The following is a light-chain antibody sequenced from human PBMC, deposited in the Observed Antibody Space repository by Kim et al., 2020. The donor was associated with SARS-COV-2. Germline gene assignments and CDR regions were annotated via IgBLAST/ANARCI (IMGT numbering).Light chain of an antibody. V-gene: IGLV1-40*01. CDR1: SSTVGAGFD. J-gene: IGLJ3*02. CDR2: GNN. Sequence: PGRTVTLSCTGSSSTVGAGFDVHWYQQLPGTAPTLLIYGNNNRPSGVPDRFSGSKSGTSASLAITGPQAEDEADYYCQSFDSRSVMFGGGTQLTVL. CDR3: QSFDSRSVM.